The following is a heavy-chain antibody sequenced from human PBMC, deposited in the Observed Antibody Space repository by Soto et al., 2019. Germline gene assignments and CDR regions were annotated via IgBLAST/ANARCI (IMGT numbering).Heavy chain of an antibody. Sequence: ASVKVSCKASGYTFTSYGISWVLQAPGQGLEWMGWISAYNGNTNYAQKLQGRVTMTTDTSTSTAYMELRSLRSDDTAVYYCARSVAAAGLNWFDPWGQGTLVTVSS. CDR3: ARSVAAAGLNWFDP. D-gene: IGHD6-13*01. CDR1: GYTFTSYG. J-gene: IGHJ5*02. V-gene: IGHV1-18*01. CDR2: ISAYNGNT.